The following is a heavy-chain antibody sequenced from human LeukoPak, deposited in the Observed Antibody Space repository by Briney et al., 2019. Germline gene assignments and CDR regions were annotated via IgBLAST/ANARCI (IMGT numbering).Heavy chain of an antibody. D-gene: IGHD1-7*01. J-gene: IGHJ6*02. V-gene: IGHV3-15*04. CDR3: TTDEDWNYARKDV. Sequence: GGSLRLSCAASGFTFNYAWMSWVRQIPGKGLEWVGQTVSEIDGGTTDYATPVKGRFTISRDDSKSTLYLQMNSLKIEDTAVYYCTTDEDWNYARKDVWGQGATVIVSS. CDR1: GFTFNYAW. CDR2: TVSEIDGGTT.